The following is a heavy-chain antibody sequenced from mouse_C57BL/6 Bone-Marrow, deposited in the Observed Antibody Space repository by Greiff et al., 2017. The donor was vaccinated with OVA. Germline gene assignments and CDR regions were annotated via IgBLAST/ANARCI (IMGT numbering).Heavy chain of an antibody. J-gene: IGHJ3*01. Sequence: QVQLQQSGAELARPGASVKLSCKASGYTFTSYGISWVKQRTGQGLEWIGEIYPRSGNTYYNEKFKGKATLTADKSSSTAYMELRGLTSEDSAVYFCARKRAIFYGNVSWFAYWGQGTLVTVSA. CDR1: GYTFTSYG. CDR3: ARKRAIFYGNVSWFAY. D-gene: IGHD2-1*01. CDR2: IYPRSGNT. V-gene: IGHV1-81*01.